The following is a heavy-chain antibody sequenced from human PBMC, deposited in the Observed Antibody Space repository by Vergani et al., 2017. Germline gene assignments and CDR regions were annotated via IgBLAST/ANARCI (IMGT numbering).Heavy chain of an antibody. V-gene: IGHV4-59*01. Sequence: QVQLQESGPGLVKPSETLSLTCTVSGGSLINYYWNWVRQPPGKGLELIGYIYSSGSTTYSPSLKSRLTMSVDPSKNQFSLILRSVTLADTAVYYCARTIGHCSNSNCYNLAYWDQGTLVTVSS. D-gene: IGHD2-2*02. CDR2: IYSSGST. CDR3: ARTIGHCSNSNCYNLAY. J-gene: IGHJ4*02. CDR1: GGSLINYY.